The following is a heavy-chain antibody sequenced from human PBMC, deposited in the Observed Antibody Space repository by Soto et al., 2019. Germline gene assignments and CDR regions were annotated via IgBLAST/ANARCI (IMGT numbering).Heavy chain of an antibody. V-gene: IGHV3-30-3*01. CDR2: ISYEGSNT. CDR1: GFSFDTYV. CDR3: ARVTPGNNLYYFSGLDF. J-gene: IGHJ6*02. D-gene: IGHD1-1*01. Sequence: PGGSLRLSCVASGFSFDTYVIHWVRQGPGKGLQWVALISYEGSNTYYADSVRGRFTISRDNSKNTLYLQMNTLRPEDTGLYYCARVTPGNNLYYFSGLDFWGQGTSVTVSS.